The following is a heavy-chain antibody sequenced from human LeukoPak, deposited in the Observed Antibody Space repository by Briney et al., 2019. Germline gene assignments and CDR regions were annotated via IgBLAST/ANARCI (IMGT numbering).Heavy chain of an antibody. Sequence: SETLSLTCTVSGGSISSYYWSWIRQPPGKGLEWIGYIYYSGSTNYNPSLKSRVTISVDTSKNQFSLKLSSVTAADTAVYYCARGGRYYDFWSGYYGLDYWGQGTLVTVSS. J-gene: IGHJ4*02. CDR2: IYYSGST. D-gene: IGHD3-3*01. V-gene: IGHV4-59*01. CDR3: ARGGRYYDFWSGYYGLDY. CDR1: GGSISSYY.